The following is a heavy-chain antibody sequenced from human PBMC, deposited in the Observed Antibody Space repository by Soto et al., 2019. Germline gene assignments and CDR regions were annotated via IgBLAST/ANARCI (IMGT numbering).Heavy chain of an antibody. CDR2: ISYDGSNK. V-gene: IGHV3-30-3*01. D-gene: IGHD2-15*01. J-gene: IGHJ4*02. CDR3: ARAVVVAATDFDY. Sequence: QVQLVESGGGVVQPGRSLRLSCAASGFTFSTYAMHWVRQAPGKGLEWVSVISYDGSNKYYADSVKGRFTISRDNSKNTLYLQMNSLRAVDTAVYYCARAVVVAATDFDYWGQGTLVTVSS. CDR1: GFTFSTYA.